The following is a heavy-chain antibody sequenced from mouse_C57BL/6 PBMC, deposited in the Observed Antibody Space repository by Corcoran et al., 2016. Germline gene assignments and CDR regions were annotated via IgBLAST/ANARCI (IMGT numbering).Heavy chain of an antibody. D-gene: IGHD2-4*01. CDR1: GYTFTTYG. CDR3: ARGSYYDYGAGLDY. CDR2: INTYSGVP. Sequence: QIQLVQSGPELKKPGETVKISCKASGYTFTTYGMSWVKQAPGKGLKWMGWINTYSGVPTYADDFKGRFAFSVETSASTAYLQINNLKNEDTATYFCARGSYYDYGAGLDYWGQGTSVTVSS. V-gene: IGHV9-3*01. J-gene: IGHJ4*01.